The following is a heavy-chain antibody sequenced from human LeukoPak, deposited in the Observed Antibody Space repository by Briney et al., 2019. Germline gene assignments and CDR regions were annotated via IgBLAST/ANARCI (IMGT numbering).Heavy chain of an antibody. V-gene: IGHV4-39*07. CDR2: IYYSGST. Sequence: PSETLSLTCTVSGGSISSSSYYWGWIRQPPGKGLEWIGSIYYSGSTYYNPSLKSRVTISVDTSKNQFSLKLSSVTAADTAVYYCASNILKPSITMVRGVIVPFDPWGQGTLVTVSS. CDR1: GGSISSSSYY. J-gene: IGHJ5*02. D-gene: IGHD3-10*01. CDR3: ASNILKPSITMVRGVIVPFDP.